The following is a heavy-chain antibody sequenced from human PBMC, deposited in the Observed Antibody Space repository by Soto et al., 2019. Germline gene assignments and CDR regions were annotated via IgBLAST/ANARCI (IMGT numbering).Heavy chain of an antibody. D-gene: IGHD1-20*01. CDR3: ATSNWNFFDY. CDR1: GFTFSSYS. Sequence: GGSLRLSCAASGFTFSSYSMNWVRQAPGKGLEWVSFISGSSSTIYYADSVKGRFTISRDNSKSSLFLQMNSLRAEDTAVYYCATSNWNFFDYWGQGTPVTVSS. J-gene: IGHJ4*02. CDR2: ISGSSSTI. V-gene: IGHV3-48*04.